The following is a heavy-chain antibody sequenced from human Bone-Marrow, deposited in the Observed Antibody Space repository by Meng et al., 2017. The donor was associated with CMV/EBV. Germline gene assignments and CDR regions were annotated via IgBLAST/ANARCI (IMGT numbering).Heavy chain of an antibody. V-gene: IGHV3-48*04. D-gene: IGHD1-26*01. CDR1: GFTFSSYS. CDR3: ASSRSGSYYGMDV. Sequence: GESLKISCAASGFTFSSYSMNWVRQAPGKGLEWVSYISSSSSTIYYADSVKGRFTISRDNAKSSLYLQMNSLRAEDTAVYYGASSRSGSYYGMDVWGQGTTVTVSS. J-gene: IGHJ6*02. CDR2: ISSSSSTI.